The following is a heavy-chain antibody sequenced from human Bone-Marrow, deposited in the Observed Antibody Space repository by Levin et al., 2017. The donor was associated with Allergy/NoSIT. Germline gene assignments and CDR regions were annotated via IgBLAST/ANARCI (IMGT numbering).Heavy chain of an antibody. D-gene: IGHD6-25*01. Sequence: GGSLRLSCAASGFTSSSYWMHWVRQAPGKGLVWVSRIKNDEISTTYADSVKGRFTISRDNAKNTVFLQMNSLRAEDTAVYYCARETRGAQKDAFEIWGQGTMVTVSS. CDR1: GFTSSSYW. V-gene: IGHV3-74*01. CDR3: ARETRGAQKDAFEI. J-gene: IGHJ3*02. CDR2: IKNDEIST.